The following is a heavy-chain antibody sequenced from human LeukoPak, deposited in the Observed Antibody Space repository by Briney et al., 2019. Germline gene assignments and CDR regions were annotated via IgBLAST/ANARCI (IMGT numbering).Heavy chain of an antibody. CDR1: GFTFSSYW. Sequence: GGSLRLSCAASGFTFSSYWMSWVRQAPGKGLEWVANINQDGREKYYVDSVKGRFTISRDNAKNSLYLQMNGLRAEDTAVYSCARGDKFSGDYWGQGTLVTVSS. CDR3: ARGDKFSGDY. D-gene: IGHD2-15*01. CDR2: INQDGREK. J-gene: IGHJ4*02. V-gene: IGHV3-7*04.